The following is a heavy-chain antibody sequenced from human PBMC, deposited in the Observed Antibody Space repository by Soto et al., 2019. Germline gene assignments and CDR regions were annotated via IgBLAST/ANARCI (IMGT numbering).Heavy chain of an antibody. D-gene: IGHD3-10*01. J-gene: IGHJ4*02. V-gene: IGHV4-34*01. CDR3: ARGDLGGRGNDY. CDR2: INHSGST. Sequence: QVLLQQWGAGLLKPSETLSLTCAVYGGSFSAYYWSWIRQPPEKGPEWIGEINHSGSTNYNPSLKSRVTISVDTSKNQFSLKLSSVTAADTAVYYCARGDLGGRGNDYWGQGTLVTVSS. CDR1: GGSFSAYY.